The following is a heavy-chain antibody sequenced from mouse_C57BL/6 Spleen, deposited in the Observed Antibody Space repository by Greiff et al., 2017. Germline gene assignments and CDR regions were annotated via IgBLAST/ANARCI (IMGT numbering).Heavy chain of an antibody. CDR1: GYTFTEYT. CDR2: FYPGSGSI. J-gene: IGHJ3*01. Sequence: VKLMESGAELVKPGASVKLSCKASGYTFTEYTIHWVKQRSGQGLEWIGWFYPGSGSIKYNEKFKDKATLTADKSSSTVYMELSRLTSEDSAVYFCARNEEDGSSFAYWGQGTLVTVSA. D-gene: IGHD1-1*01. CDR3: ARNEEDGSSFAY. V-gene: IGHV1-62-2*01.